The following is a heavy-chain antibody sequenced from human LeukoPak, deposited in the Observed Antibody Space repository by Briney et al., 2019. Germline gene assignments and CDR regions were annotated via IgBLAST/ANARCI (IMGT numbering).Heavy chain of an antibody. CDR3: ARGLNYYGSGSYHSDY. D-gene: IGHD3-10*01. CDR1: GGSFSGYY. V-gene: IGHV4-34*01. CDR2: INHSGST. Sequence: SETLSLTCAVYGGSFSGYYWSWIRQPPGKGLEWIGEINHSGSTNYNPSLKSRVTISVDTSKNQFSLKLSSVTAADTAVYYCARGLNYYGSGSYHSDYWGQGTLVTVSS. J-gene: IGHJ4*02.